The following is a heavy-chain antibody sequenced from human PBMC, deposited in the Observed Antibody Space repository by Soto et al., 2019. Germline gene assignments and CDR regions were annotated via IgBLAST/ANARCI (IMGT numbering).Heavy chain of an antibody. CDR1: GFTFSSYS. J-gene: IGHJ4*02. CDR2: ISSSSSYI. D-gene: IGHD5-18*01. Sequence: PGGSVRLSCAASGFTFSSYSMNWVRQAPWKGLEWVSSISSSSSYIYYADSVKGRFTISRDNAKNSLYLQMNSLRAEDTAVYYCARDQPGYSYGYGLGYWGQGTLVTV. V-gene: IGHV3-21*01. CDR3: ARDQPGYSYGYGLGY.